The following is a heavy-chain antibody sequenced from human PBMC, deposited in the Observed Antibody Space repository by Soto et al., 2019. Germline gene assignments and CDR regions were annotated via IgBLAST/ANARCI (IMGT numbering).Heavy chain of an antibody. CDR3: ARDWGQVRGLDD. Sequence: QVQLVESGGGVVQPGRSLRLSCAASGFTFSSYGMHWVRQAPGKGLEWVAVIRYDGSNKYYVDSVKGRFTISRDNSKNTLYLQMNSLRAEDTAVYYCARDWGQVRGLDDWGQGTLVTVSS. J-gene: IGHJ4*02. CDR1: GFTFSSYG. D-gene: IGHD3-10*01. V-gene: IGHV3-33*01. CDR2: IRYDGSNK.